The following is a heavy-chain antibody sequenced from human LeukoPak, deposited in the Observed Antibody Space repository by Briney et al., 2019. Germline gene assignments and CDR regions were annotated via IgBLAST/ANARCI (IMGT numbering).Heavy chain of an antibody. V-gene: IGHV3-48*04. CDR3: ARENSASYREFDS. CDR2: ISSSRGNAI. D-gene: IGHD1-26*01. J-gene: IGHJ4*02. Sequence: GGSLRLSCAASGFTLSTYAMTWVRQVPGKGLEWVSYISSSRGNAIHYADAVGGRFTISRDDAKNSLYLQMYSLRVEDTAVYYCARENSASYREFDSWGQGTQVTVSS. CDR1: GFTLSTYA.